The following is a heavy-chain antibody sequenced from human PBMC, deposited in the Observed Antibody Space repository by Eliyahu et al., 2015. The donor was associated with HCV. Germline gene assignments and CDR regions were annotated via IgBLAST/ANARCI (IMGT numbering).Heavy chain of an antibody. J-gene: IGHJ3*02. CDR3: ARPSRGYYGGSAFDI. CDR2: ISSSSSVI. Sequence: EVQLVESGGGLVQPGGSLRLSCVVSGVTFSSHNMNWVRQAPGKGLEWISYISSSSSVIYYADSVKGRFTISRDNAENSLYLQMNSLRVEDTAVYYCARPSRGYYGGSAFDIWGQGTMVTVSS. D-gene: IGHD3-22*01. V-gene: IGHV3-48*01. CDR1: GVTFSSHN.